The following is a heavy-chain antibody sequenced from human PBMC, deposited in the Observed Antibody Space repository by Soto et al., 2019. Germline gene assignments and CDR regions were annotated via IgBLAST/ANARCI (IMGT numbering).Heavy chain of an antibody. J-gene: IGHJ4*02. Sequence: QVQLVESGGGVVQPGRSLRLSCAASGFTFSSYGMHWVRQAPGKGLEWVAVISYDGSNKYYADSVKGRFTISRGNSKNTLYLQMNSLRAEDTAVYYCAILNSGSYPTFDYWGQGTLVTVSS. CDR1: GFTFSSYG. V-gene: IGHV3-30*03. CDR2: ISYDGSNK. D-gene: IGHD1-26*01. CDR3: AILNSGSYPTFDY.